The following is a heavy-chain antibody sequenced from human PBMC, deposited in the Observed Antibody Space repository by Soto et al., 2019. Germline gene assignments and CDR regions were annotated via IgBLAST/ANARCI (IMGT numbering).Heavy chain of an antibody. CDR1: GGSISSYY. CDR2: IYTSEST. Sequence: SETLSLTCTVSGGSISSYYWSWIRQPAGKRQKWNGRIYTSESTNYNPSNKSRVTMSAATSKNQFYLKLNSVTAADTAVYYCARELWSGYYNDAFDIWGQGTMVS. CDR3: ARELWSGYYNDAFDI. J-gene: IGHJ3*02. D-gene: IGHD3-3*01. V-gene: IGHV4-4*07.